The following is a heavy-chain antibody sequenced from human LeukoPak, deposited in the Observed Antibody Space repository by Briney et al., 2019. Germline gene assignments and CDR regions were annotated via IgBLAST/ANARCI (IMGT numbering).Heavy chain of an antibody. D-gene: IGHD3-10*01. CDR2: ISYDGSNK. Sequence: GGSLRLSCAASGFTFSSYGMHWVRQAPGKGLEWVAVISYDGSNKYYADSVKGRFTISRDNSKNTLYLQMNSLRAEDTAVYYCARDGASRGLDYWGQGTLVTVSS. J-gene: IGHJ4*02. CDR1: GFTFSSYG. CDR3: ARDGASRGLDY. V-gene: IGHV3-30*03.